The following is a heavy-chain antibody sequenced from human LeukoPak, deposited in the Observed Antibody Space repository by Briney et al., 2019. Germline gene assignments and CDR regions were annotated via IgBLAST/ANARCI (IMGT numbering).Heavy chain of an antibody. V-gene: IGHV3-30*02. CDR1: RFTFSSYA. D-gene: IGHD1-26*01. CDR2: IRYDGNNQ. Sequence: PGGSLRLSCAASRFTFSSYAMHWVRQAPGKGLEWVAFIRYDGNNQYYADSVRGRFTISRDNSKNTLYLQMNSLRAEDTAVYYCAKGAPNWFDPWGQGTLVTVSS. CDR3: AKGAPNWFDP. J-gene: IGHJ5*02.